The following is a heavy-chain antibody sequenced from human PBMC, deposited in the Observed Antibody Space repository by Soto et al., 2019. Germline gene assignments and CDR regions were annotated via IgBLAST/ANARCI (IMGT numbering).Heavy chain of an antibody. CDR1: GGSVRRGNHF. Sequence: KTSETLSLTCSVSGGSVRRGNHFWNWIWQPPGRGLEWLGYMYYTGVTNYNPSLKSRVSMSVDTSKDQFSLNLTSLTAADTAVYYCARGGEPLGYYGLDVWGQGTTVTVSS. J-gene: IGHJ6*02. V-gene: IGHV4-61*01. CDR2: MYYTGVT. CDR3: ARGGEPLGYYGLDV.